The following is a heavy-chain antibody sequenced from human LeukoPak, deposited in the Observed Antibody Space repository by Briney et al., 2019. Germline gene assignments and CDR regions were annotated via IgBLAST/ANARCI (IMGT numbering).Heavy chain of an antibody. CDR2: IIPILGIA. J-gene: IGHJ6*03. CDR1: GGTFSSYA. Sequence: SVKVSCKASGGTFSSYAISWVRQAPGQGLEWMGRIIPILGIANYAQKFQGRVTITADESTSTAYMELSSLRSEDTAVYYCARGREDYYDSTRYYYYMDVWGKGTTVTVSS. CDR3: ARGREDYYDSTRYYYYMDV. D-gene: IGHD3-22*01. V-gene: IGHV1-69*04.